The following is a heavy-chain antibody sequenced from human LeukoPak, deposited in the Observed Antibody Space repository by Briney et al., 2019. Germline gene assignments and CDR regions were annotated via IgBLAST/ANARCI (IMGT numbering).Heavy chain of an antibody. CDR1: GDPISSHSDY. J-gene: IGHJ4*02. CDR3: AREYSAFDY. Sequence: SETLSLTCTVSGDPISSHSDYKWTWIRQSPQKGLEWIGYIYYTGSTNYNPSLRSRLTISVDTSMNQFSLRLTAVTAAGTAVYYCAREYSAFDYWGRGALVTVSS. CDR2: IYYTGST. D-gene: IGHD4-11*01. V-gene: IGHV4-61*08.